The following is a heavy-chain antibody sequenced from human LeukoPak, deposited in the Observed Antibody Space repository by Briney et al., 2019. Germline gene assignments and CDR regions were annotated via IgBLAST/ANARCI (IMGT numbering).Heavy chain of an antibody. CDR1: GFPFGTYL. V-gene: IGHV3-30-3*01. J-gene: IGHJ4*02. D-gene: IGHD2-21*02. CDR2: TSYDGSNK. Sequence: GGSLRLSCAASGFPFGTYLMHWVRKAPGKGLEWVAVTSYDGSNKYYADSVKGRFTISRDNSKNTLYLQVNSLRAEDTAVYYCARQRPNSDCFDYWGQGTLVTVSS. CDR3: ARQRPNSDCFDY.